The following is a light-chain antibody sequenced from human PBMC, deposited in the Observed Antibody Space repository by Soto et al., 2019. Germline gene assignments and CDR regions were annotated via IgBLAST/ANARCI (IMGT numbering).Light chain of an antibody. CDR3: QQYNNWPKLT. CDR1: QSVSSN. V-gene: IGKV3-15*01. CDR2: GAS. J-gene: IGKJ4*01. Sequence: EIGMTQSPATLSVSPGERATLSCRASQSVSSNLAWYQQKPGQAPRLLIYGASTRATGIPARFSGSGSGTEFTLTISSLQSEDFAVYSCQQYNNWPKLTFGGGTKVDI.